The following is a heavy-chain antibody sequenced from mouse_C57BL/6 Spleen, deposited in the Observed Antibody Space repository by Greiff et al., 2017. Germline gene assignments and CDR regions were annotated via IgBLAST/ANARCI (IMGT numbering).Heavy chain of an antibody. D-gene: IGHD2-5*01. CDR1: GYTFTSYW. V-gene: IGHV1-59*01. Sequence: QVQLQQPGAELVRPGTSVKLSCKASGYTFTSYWMHWVKQRPGQGLAWIGVLDPSGSYTNYNQKFKGKATLTVDTSSSTSYMQLSSLTSEDSAVYYCARSSNYEAWFAYWGQGTLVTVSA. CDR3: ARSSNYEAWFAY. J-gene: IGHJ3*01. CDR2: LDPSGSYT.